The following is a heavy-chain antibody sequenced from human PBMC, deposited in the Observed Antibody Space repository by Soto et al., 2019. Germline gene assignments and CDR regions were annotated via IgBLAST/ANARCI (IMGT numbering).Heavy chain of an antibody. J-gene: IGHJ4*02. D-gene: IGHD3-3*01. CDR2: IYYSGST. Sequence: SETLSLTCTVSGGSISSGGYYWSWIRQHPGKGLEWIGYIYYSGSTYYNPSLKSRVTISVDTSKNQFSLKLSSVTAADTAVYYCARSIFGVVIPFDYWGQGTLVTVSS. CDR1: GGSISSGGYY. V-gene: IGHV4-31*03. CDR3: ARSIFGVVIPFDY.